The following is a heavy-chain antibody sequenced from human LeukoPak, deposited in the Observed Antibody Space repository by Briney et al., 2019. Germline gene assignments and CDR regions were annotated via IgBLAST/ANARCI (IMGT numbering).Heavy chain of an antibody. V-gene: IGHV3-64D*06. J-gene: IGHJ4*02. CDR3: VRGTGY. CDR1: GFTFSTSV. CDR2: ISSNGDNT. Sequence: GGSLRLSCSVSGFTFSTSVMHWGREGPGKGLEYVSAISSNGDNTYYADSVKGRFTISRDNSKNTRYLQMSSLRADDAAVYYCVRGTGYWGQGTLVTVSS.